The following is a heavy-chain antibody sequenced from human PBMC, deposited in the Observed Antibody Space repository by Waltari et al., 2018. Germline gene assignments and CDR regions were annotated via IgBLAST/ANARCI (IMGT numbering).Heavy chain of an antibody. CDR2: VYYSGGT. CDR3: ARLVIAKHLPFDY. V-gene: IGHV4-39*01. Sequence: QLHLQVSGPGLVKPPQTPSLTRTVSVGTTSTSSYNWGGSRQPPGKGLEWIGSVYYSGGTYYNPSLKSRVTISIDTSKNQFSLKLSSVTAADTAVYYCARLVIAKHLPFDYWGRGTLVTVSS. CDR1: VGTTSTSSYN. J-gene: IGHJ4*02. D-gene: IGHD2-21*01.